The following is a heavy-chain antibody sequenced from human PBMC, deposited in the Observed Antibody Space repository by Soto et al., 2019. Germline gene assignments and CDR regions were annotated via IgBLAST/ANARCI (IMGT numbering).Heavy chain of an antibody. Sequence: EVQLVESGGGLVKPGGSLRLSCAASGFTFSNAWMNWVRQAPGKGLEWVGRIKSKTDGGTTDYAAPVKGRFTISRDDSKNTLYLQMNSLKTEDTAVHYCTSPYYGSEDYYGMDVWGQGTTVTVSS. D-gene: IGHD3-10*01. CDR3: TSPYYGSEDYYGMDV. CDR2: IKSKTDGGTT. V-gene: IGHV3-15*07. CDR1: GFTFSNAW. J-gene: IGHJ6*02.